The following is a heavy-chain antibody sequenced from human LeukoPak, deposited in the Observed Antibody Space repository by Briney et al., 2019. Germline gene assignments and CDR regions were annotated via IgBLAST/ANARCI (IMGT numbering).Heavy chain of an antibody. V-gene: IGHV4-4*07. CDR3: ARGFSPPFDP. J-gene: IGHJ5*02. CDR1: SASVTSHH. Sequence: SETLSLTCAVSSASVTSHHWAWIRRPAGKRLEWVGRVHFSGSTNYNPSLKSRVTISVDTSKNQFSLKLSSVTAADTAVYYCARGFSPPFDPWGQGTLVTVSS. CDR2: VHFSGST.